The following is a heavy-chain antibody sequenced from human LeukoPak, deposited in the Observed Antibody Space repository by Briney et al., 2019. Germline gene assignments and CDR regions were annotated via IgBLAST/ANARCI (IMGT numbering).Heavy chain of an antibody. CDR2: IYYSGST. CDR3: ARDLVAVAVTDY. D-gene: IGHD6-19*01. CDR1: GGSISNTIYY. V-gene: IGHV4-39*07. J-gene: IGHJ4*02. Sequence: SETLSLTCTVSGGSISNTIYYWGWIRQPPGKGLEWIGSIYYSGSTYYNPSLKSRVTISVDTSKNQFSLRLSSVTAADTAVYYCARDLVAVAVTDYWGQGTLVTVSS.